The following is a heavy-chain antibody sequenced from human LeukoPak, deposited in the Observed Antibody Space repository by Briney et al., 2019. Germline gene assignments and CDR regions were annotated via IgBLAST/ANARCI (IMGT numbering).Heavy chain of an antibody. Sequence: GGSLRLSCAASGFTVSSNYMSWVRQAPGKGLEWVSVIYSGGNTYYADFVKGRFTIPRDNSKNTLFLQMNGLRAEDTAVFYCARGRLDAFDLWGQGTMVTVSS. J-gene: IGHJ3*01. CDR1: GFTVSSNY. CDR3: ARGRLDAFDL. CDR2: IYSGGNT. V-gene: IGHV3-53*01. D-gene: IGHD6-19*01.